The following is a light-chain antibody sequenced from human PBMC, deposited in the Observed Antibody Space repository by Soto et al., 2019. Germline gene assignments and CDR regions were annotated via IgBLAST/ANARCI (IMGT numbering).Light chain of an antibody. J-gene: IGKJ1*01. CDR3: QQYHIYSWT. V-gene: IGKV1-5*03. CDR1: QDIGTC. Sequence: DIPLTQSASTLSASFGDRVTITCRASQDIGTCLAWYQQKTEKAPKVLIYRASHLESGVPSRFSASVYGTEFYLTINSLQADDFATYYCQQYHIYSWTFGQGTKVDI. CDR2: RAS.